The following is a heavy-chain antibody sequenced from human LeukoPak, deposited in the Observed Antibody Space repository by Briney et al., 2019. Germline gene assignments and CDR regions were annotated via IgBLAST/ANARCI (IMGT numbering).Heavy chain of an antibody. V-gene: IGHV3-53*01. CDR1: GFSVSTNY. D-gene: IGHD4-11*01. CDR3: AKGVSKYDFDY. CDR2: LYSDGST. J-gene: IGHJ4*02. Sequence: GGSLRLSCAASGFSVSTNYMSWVRQAPGKGLEWVSVLYSDGSTYYAASVKGRFTISRDNSKNTLYLQVNSLRAEDTAVYYCAKGVSKYDFDYWGQGTLVTVSS.